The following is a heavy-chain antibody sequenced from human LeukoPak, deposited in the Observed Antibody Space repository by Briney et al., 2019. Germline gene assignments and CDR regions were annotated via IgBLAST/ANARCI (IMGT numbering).Heavy chain of an antibody. J-gene: IGHJ4*02. CDR1: GGSISSVSYY. D-gene: IGHD6-19*01. Sequence: SETLSLTCTVSGGSISSVSYYWTWIRQSAGKGLEWIGHLYTSGTTSYNPSLQSRVPISADTSKHQFSLRLTTVTAADTAVYYCARAGGSVGWYGTIDSWGQGTLVTVSS. V-gene: IGHV4-61*09. CDR3: ARAGGSVGWYGTIDS. CDR2: LYTSGTT.